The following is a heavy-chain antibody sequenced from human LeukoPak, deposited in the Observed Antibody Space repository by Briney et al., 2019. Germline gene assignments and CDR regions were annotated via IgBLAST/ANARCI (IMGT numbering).Heavy chain of an antibody. CDR3: AGADIVVVPAAQGYYYYMDV. CDR1: GGSFSGYY. CDR2: INHSGST. V-gene: IGHV4-34*01. Sequence: SETLSLTCAVYGGSFSGYYWSWIRQPPGKGLEWIGEINHSGSTNYNPSLKSRVTISVDTSKNQFSLKLSSVTAADTAVYYCAGADIVVVPAAQGYYYYMDVWGKGTTVTVSS. J-gene: IGHJ6*03. D-gene: IGHD2-2*01.